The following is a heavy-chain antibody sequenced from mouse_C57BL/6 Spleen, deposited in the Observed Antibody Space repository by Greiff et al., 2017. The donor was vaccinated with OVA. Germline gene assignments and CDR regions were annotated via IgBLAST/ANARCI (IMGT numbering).Heavy chain of an antibody. V-gene: IGHV5-12*01. CDR2: ISNGGGST. Sequence: EVKLVESGGGLVQPGGSLKLSCAASGFTFSDYYMYWVRQTPEKRLEWVAYISNGGGSTYYPDTVKGRFTISRDNAKNTLYLQMSRLKSEDTAMYYCARSYGSSYDWYFDVWGTGTTVTVSS. J-gene: IGHJ1*03. CDR1: GFTFSDYY. CDR3: ARSYGSSYDWYFDV. D-gene: IGHD1-1*01.